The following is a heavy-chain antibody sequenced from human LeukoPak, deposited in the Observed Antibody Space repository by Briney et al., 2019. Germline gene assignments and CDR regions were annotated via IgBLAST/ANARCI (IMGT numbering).Heavy chain of an antibody. Sequence: PGGSLRLSCAASGFTFSSYSMNWVRQAPGKGLEWVSSISNSSSYIYYADSVKGRFTISRDNAKNSLYLQMNSLRAEDTAVYYCARVGLAYCGGDCYSNDAFDIWGQGTMVTVSS. V-gene: IGHV3-21*01. CDR2: ISNSSSYI. J-gene: IGHJ3*02. D-gene: IGHD2-21*02. CDR3: ARVGLAYCGGDCYSNDAFDI. CDR1: GFTFSSYS.